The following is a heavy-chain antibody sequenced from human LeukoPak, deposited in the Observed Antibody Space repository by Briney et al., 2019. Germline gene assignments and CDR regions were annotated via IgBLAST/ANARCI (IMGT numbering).Heavy chain of an antibody. CDR3: ARDANYYDFWSGSKYFQH. V-gene: IGHV3-74*01. J-gene: IGHJ1*01. CDR2: INSDGSIT. D-gene: IGHD3-3*01. Sequence: GGSLRLSCAASGFTFSSYWMHWVRQAPGKGLVWVSRINSDGSITSYADSVKGRFTISRDNAKNTLYLQMSSLRAEDTAVYYCARDANYYDFWSGSKYFQHWGQGTLVTVSS. CDR1: GFTFSSYW.